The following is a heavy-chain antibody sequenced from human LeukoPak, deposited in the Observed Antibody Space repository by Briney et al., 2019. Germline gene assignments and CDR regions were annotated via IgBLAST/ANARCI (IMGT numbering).Heavy chain of an antibody. CDR3: AVCIAAAGPVDY. CDR2: IYYSGST. D-gene: IGHD6-13*01. CDR1: GFTFSDYY. Sequence: GSLRLSCAASGFTFSDYYMRWIRQAPGKGLEWIGSIYYSGSTNYNPSLKSRVTISVDTSKNQFSLKLSSVTAADTAVYYCAVCIAAAGPVDYWGQGTLVTVSS. V-gene: IGHV4-34*08. J-gene: IGHJ4*02.